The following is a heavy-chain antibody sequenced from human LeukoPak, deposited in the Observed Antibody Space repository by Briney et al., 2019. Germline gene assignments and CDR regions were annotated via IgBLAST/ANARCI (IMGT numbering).Heavy chain of an antibody. J-gene: IGHJ4*02. CDR3: ARDLCSGGSCSDY. Sequence: GGSLRLSCAASGFTFSTYEMNWVRQAPGKGLEWLSYISSSGITIYYADSVKGRFTISRDNAKNSLYLQMNSLRAEDTAVYYCARDLCSGGSCSDYWGQGTLVTVSS. D-gene: IGHD2-15*01. V-gene: IGHV3-48*03. CDR2: ISSSGITI. CDR1: GFTFSTYE.